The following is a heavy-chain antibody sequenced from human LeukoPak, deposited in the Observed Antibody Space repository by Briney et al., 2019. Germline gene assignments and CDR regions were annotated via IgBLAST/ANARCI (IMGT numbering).Heavy chain of an antibody. Sequence: PSETLSLTCAVSGYSISSGYYWGWIRQPPGKGLEWIGSIYHSESTYYNPSLKSRVTISVDTSKNQFSLKLSSVTAADTAVYYCARSQTHSSGWDFDFWGQGTLVTVCS. V-gene: IGHV4-38-2*01. D-gene: IGHD6-19*01. CDR1: GYSISSGYY. CDR3: ARSQTHSSGWDFDF. J-gene: IGHJ4*02. CDR2: IYHSEST.